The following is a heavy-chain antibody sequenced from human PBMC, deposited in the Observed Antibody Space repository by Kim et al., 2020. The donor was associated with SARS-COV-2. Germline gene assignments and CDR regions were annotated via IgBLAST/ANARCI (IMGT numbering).Heavy chain of an antibody. Sequence: YYADEVRGRITISRDNAKNALYLLRTGRRAEDTAVYYCARVGYGSSWYDYWGQGTLVTVSS. D-gene: IGHD6-13*01. J-gene: IGHJ4*02. CDR3: ARVGYGSSWYDY. V-gene: IGHV3-11*04.